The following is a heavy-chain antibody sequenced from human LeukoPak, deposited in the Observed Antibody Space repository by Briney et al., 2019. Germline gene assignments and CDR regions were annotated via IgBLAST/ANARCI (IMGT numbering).Heavy chain of an antibody. J-gene: IGHJ4*02. D-gene: IGHD2-15*01. V-gene: IGHV3-30*02. CDR1: GFTFSTSG. CDR2: IRYDGSNK. CDR3: ALDGYCSGGSCYPGLDY. Sequence: PGGSLRLSCAASGFTFSTSGMHWVRQAPGKGLEWVAFIRYDGSNKYYADSVKGRFTISRDNSKNTLYLQMNSLRAEDTAVYYCALDGYCSGGSCYPGLDYWGQGTLVTVSS.